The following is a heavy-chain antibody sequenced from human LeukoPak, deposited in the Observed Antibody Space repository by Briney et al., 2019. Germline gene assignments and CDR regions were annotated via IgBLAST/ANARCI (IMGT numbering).Heavy chain of an antibody. CDR3: ARIWLRAFDI. D-gene: IGHD3-16*01. Sequence: GESLKISCKGSGYSFTNYWIAWVRQMPGKGLEWMGIIYPDDSDTRYSPSFQGQVTISADKSISTAYLQWSSPKASDAAMYYCARIWLRAFDIWGQGTMVTVSS. CDR1: GYSFTNYW. J-gene: IGHJ3*02. V-gene: IGHV5-51*01. CDR2: IYPDDSDT.